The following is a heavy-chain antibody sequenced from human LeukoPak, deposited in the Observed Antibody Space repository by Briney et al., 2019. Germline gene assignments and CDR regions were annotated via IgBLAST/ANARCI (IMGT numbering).Heavy chain of an antibody. D-gene: IGHD3-10*01. CDR1: GGSISSYY. V-gene: IGHV4-59*01. J-gene: IGHJ4*02. CDR2: IYYSGST. CDR3: ARGGYYYGSGSSAPTDY. Sequence: SETLSLTCTVSGGSISSYYWSWIRQPPGKGLEWIGYIYYSGSTNYNPSLKSRVTISVDTSKNQFSLKLSSVTAADTAVYYCARGGYYYGSGSSAPTDYWGQGTLVTVSS.